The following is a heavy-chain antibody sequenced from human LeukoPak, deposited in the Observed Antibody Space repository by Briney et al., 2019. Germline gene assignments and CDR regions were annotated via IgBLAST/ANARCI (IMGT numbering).Heavy chain of an antibody. Sequence: SVKVSCKASGGTFSIYAISWVRQAPGQGLEWMGGIIPIFGTANYAQKFQGRVTITAEKSTSTAYIELSSLRSEDTAVYYCARLVVVPAPSKYGMDVWGKGTTVTVSS. CDR1: GGTFSIYA. CDR3: ARLVVVPAPSKYGMDV. CDR2: IIPIFGTA. V-gene: IGHV1-69*06. D-gene: IGHD2-2*01. J-gene: IGHJ6*04.